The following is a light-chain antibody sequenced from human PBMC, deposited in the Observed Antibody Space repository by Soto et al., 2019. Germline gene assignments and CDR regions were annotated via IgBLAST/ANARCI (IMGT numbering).Light chain of an antibody. J-gene: IGLJ3*02. CDR2: EVS. CDR1: SSDVGSYNF. V-gene: IGLV2-23*02. CDR3: CSYAGNSGV. Sequence: QSALTQPASVSGSPGQSIIISCTGTSSDVGSYNFVSWYQQHPGKAPKLMIYEVSKRPSGVSNRFSGSKSGDTAALTISGLQTEDEADYYCCSYAGNSGVFGGGTEVTVL.